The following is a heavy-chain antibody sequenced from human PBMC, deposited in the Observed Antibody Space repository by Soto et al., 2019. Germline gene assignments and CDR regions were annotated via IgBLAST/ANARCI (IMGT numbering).Heavy chain of an antibody. D-gene: IGHD2-2*01. CDR2: INHSGST. CDR3: ARGPGYCSSTSCYWVYYYGMDV. Sequence: PSETLSLTCAVYGGSFSGYYWSWIRQPPGKXLEWIGEINHSGSTNYNPSLKGRVTISVDTSKNQFSLKLSSVTAADTAVYYCARGPGYCSSTSCYWVYYYGMDVWGQGTTVSVSS. CDR1: GGSFSGYY. J-gene: IGHJ6*02. V-gene: IGHV4-34*01.